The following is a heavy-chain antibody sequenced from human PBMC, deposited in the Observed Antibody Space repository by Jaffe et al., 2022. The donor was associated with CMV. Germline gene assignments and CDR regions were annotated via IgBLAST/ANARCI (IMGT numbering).Heavy chain of an antibody. CDR3: ARMQKYYDILTGYYSDAFDI. Sequence: EVQLVESGGGLVQPGGSLRLSCAASGFTFSSYWMSWVRQAPGKGLEWVANIKQDGSEKYYVDSVKGRFTISRDNAKNSLYLQMNSLRAEDTAVYYCARMQKYYDILTGYYSDAFDIWGQGTMVTVSS. J-gene: IGHJ3*02. V-gene: IGHV3-7*03. D-gene: IGHD3-9*01. CDR2: IKQDGSEK. CDR1: GFTFSSYW.